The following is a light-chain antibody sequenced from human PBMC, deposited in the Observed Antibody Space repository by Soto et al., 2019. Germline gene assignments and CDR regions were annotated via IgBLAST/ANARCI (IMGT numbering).Light chain of an antibody. J-gene: IGLJ1*01. Sequence: QSALTQPPSASGSPGQSVTISCTGTKNDVGFYDFVSWYQHHPGKAPRLIIYEVVQRPSGVPDRFSGSKSGNTASLTVSGLQAADEAHYFCKSYAGSNTYVFGSGTKVTVL. CDR1: KNDVGFYDF. V-gene: IGLV2-8*01. CDR2: EVV. CDR3: KSYAGSNTYV.